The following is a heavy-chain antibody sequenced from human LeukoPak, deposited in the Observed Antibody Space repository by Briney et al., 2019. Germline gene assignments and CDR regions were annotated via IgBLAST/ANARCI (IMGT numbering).Heavy chain of an antibody. CDR1: GFTFSNAW. Sequence: PGGSLRLSCAASGFTFSNAWMSWVRQAPGKGLEWVGRIKSKTDGGTTDYAAPVKGRFTISRDDSKNTLYLQMNSLKTEDTAVYYCTTVIPTSHTYYDILTGYYMAFHFDYWGQGTLVTVSS. D-gene: IGHD3-9*01. J-gene: IGHJ4*02. V-gene: IGHV3-15*01. CDR2: IKSKTDGGTT. CDR3: TTVIPTSHTYYDILTGYYMAFHFDY.